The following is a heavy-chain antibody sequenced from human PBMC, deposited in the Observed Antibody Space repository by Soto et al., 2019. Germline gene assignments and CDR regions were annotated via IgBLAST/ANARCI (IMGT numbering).Heavy chain of an antibody. J-gene: IGHJ6*02. V-gene: IGHV3-23*01. CDR2: ISSTAGRTS. Sequence: GGSLRLSCATSGFTFNTYTMTWVRQAPGKGLEWVSSISSTAGRTSSYADSVKGRFAISRDFSDNTVFLQMNNLRVDDTSVYFCAKGGLSFHYGMEVWGQGTTVTVSS. CDR1: GFTFNTYT. D-gene: IGHD3-16*01. CDR3: AKGGLSFHYGMEV.